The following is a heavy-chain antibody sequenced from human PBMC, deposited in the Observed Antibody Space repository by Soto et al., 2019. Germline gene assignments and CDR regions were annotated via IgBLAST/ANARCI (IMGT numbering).Heavy chain of an antibody. CDR1: GGSVSDKTYY. D-gene: IGHD3-9*01. V-gene: IGHV4-61*01. Sequence: SETLSLTCSVSGGSVSDKTYYWSWIRQPPGKRLEWIGYVYYSGSTNYNPSLENRVTISIDASKNQFSLKMKSVTAADTAVYYCVRDYLLTGFDPWGQGALVTVAS. CDR2: VYYSGST. J-gene: IGHJ5*02. CDR3: VRDYLLTGFDP.